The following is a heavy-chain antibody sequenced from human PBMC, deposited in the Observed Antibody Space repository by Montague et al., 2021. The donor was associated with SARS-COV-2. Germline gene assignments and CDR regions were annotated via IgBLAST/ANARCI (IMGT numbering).Heavy chain of an antibody. CDR2: IYYRGST. V-gene: IGHV4-39*01. CDR1: GGSISSSSYY. CDR3: AKQDDPSGCIPGPFDF. Sequence: SETLSLTCTVSGGSISSSSYYWAWIRQPPGKGLEWIGSIYYRGSTYYNPSLKSRVFISVDTSKNQLSLTLTSVTAADTAVYYCAKQDDPSGCIPGPFDFWGQGTLLSVSS. D-gene: IGHD6-19*01. J-gene: IGHJ4*02.